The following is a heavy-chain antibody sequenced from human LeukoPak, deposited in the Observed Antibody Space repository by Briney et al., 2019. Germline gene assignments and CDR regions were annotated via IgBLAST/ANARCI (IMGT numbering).Heavy chain of an antibody. CDR1: GFTFSSYA. Sequence: LRLSCAASGFTFSSYAMSWVRQPPGKGLEWIGYIYYSGSTYYNPSLKSRVTISVDTSKNQFSLKLSSVTAADTAVYYCARRPILWFGELLSYYYYGMDVWGQGTTVTVSS. V-gene: IGHV4-30-4*08. D-gene: IGHD3-10*01. CDR3: ARRPILWFGELLSYYYYGMDV. J-gene: IGHJ6*02. CDR2: IYYSGST.